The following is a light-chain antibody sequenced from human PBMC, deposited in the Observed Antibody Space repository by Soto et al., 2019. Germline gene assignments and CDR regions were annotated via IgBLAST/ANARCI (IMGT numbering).Light chain of an antibody. V-gene: IGKV1-5*01. J-gene: IGKJ1*01. CDR1: QNIGNW. CDR3: QQYNDEPWT. Sequence: DIQMTQSPSTLSASVGDRVTITCRASQNIGNWLAWYQQKPGKTPDLLIYDASSLASGGPLRFIGRGSGTELTLTISSLQTDDSATYYCQQYNDEPWTFGQGTKVEIK. CDR2: DAS.